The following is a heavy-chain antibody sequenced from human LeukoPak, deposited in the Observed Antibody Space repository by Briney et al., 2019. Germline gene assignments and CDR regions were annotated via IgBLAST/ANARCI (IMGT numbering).Heavy chain of an antibody. CDR3: ARLGLAVTTTYYYYYGMDV. V-gene: IGHV4-34*01. CDR2: INHSGST. CDR1: GGSFSGYY. D-gene: IGHD4-17*01. Sequence: SETLSLTCAVYGGSFSGYYWSWIRQPPGKGLEWIGEINHSGSTNYNPSLKSRVTRSVDTSKNQFSLKLSSVTAADTAVYYCARLGLAVTTTYYYYYGMDVWGQGTTVTVSS. J-gene: IGHJ6*02.